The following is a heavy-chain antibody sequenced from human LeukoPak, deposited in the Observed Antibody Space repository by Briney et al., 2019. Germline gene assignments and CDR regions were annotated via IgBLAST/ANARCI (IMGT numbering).Heavy chain of an antibody. CDR3: ARAPTPIIAVAGSFDY. Sequence: SQTLSLACATSGDSVSNNSAAWNWIRQSPSRGLEWLGRTYYRSKWYNDYAVSVKSRITINPDTSKNQFSLQVNSVTPEDTAVYYCARAPTPIIAVAGSFDYWGQGTLVTVSS. CDR2: TYYRSKWYN. CDR1: GDSVSNNSAA. D-gene: IGHD6-19*01. V-gene: IGHV6-1*01. J-gene: IGHJ4*02.